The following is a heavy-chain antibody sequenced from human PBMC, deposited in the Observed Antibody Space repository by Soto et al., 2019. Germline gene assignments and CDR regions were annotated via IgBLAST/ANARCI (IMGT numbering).Heavy chain of an antibody. CDR2: INSDGTTA. CDR1: GFTFSTNL. D-gene: IGHD3-10*01. J-gene: IGHJ4*02. CDR3: AKDGEGVANFDY. V-gene: IGHV3-74*01. Sequence: PXVSLRLSCAASGFTFSTNLMHWVRQGPGKGLVWVSRINSDGTTAAYADSVQGRFTISRDNAKNTLYLHMTSLRGEDTAVYYCAKDGEGVANFDYWGQGTLVTVSS.